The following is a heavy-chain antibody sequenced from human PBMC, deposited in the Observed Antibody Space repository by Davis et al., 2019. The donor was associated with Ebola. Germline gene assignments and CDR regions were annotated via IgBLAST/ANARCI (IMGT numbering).Heavy chain of an antibody. Sequence: SETLSLTCTVSGGSISSSSYYWGWIRQPPGKGLEWIGSISYSGSTYYNPSLKSRVTISVDTSKNQFSLKLSSVTAADTAVYYCARGGYCSGGSCYYFDYWGQGTLVTVSS. CDR2: ISYSGST. V-gene: IGHV4-39*01. CDR3: ARGGYCSGGSCYYFDY. D-gene: IGHD2-15*01. J-gene: IGHJ4*02. CDR1: GGSISSSSYY.